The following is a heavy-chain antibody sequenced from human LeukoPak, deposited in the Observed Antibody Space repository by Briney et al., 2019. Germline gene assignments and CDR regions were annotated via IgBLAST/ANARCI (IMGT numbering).Heavy chain of an antibody. J-gene: IGHJ4*02. CDR3: ARDRDYYDSSGYGDY. D-gene: IGHD3-22*01. V-gene: IGHV3-48*03. CDR1: GFTFSSYE. CDR2: ISSSGSTI. Sequence: GGSLRLSCAASGFTFSSYEMNWVRQAPGKGLEWVSYISSSGSTIYYADSVKGRFTISRDNAKNSLYLQMNSLRAEDTAVYYCARDRDYYDSSGYGDYWGQGTLVTVSS.